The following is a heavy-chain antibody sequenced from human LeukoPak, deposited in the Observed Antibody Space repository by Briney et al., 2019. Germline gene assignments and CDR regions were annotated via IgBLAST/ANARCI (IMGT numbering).Heavy chain of an antibody. V-gene: IGHV5-51*01. CDR1: GYSFFSNYW. Sequence: GESLKISCKAYGYSFFSNYWIARVRPMPGQDLEWMGILYPGDSDSRYSPSFQGQVTISADRSISTAYLHWSSLKVSDTAMYYWARASRDGYNQNCDHWGQGTLVTVSS. CDR2: LYPGDSDS. CDR3: ARASRDGYNQNCDH. D-gene: IGHD5-24*01. J-gene: IGHJ4*02.